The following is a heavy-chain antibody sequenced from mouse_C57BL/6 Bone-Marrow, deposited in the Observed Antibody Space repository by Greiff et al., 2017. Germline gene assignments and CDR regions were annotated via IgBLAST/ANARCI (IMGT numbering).Heavy chain of an antibody. Sequence: EVQLQQSGGDLVKPGGSLKLSCAASGFTFSSYGMSWVRQTPDKRLEWVATISSGGSYTYYPDSVKGRFTISRDNAKNTLYLQMSSLKSEDTAMYYCASQYYYGKHWYFDVWGTGTTVTVSS. V-gene: IGHV5-6*01. CDR2: ISSGGSYT. CDR3: ASQYYYGKHWYFDV. D-gene: IGHD1-1*01. J-gene: IGHJ1*03. CDR1: GFTFSSYG.